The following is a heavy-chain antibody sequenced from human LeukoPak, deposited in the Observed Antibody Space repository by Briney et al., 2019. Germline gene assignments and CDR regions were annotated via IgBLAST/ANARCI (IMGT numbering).Heavy chain of an antibody. Sequence: PSETLSLTCTVSGGSISSSSYYWGWIRQPPGKGLEWIGSIYYSGSTYYNPSLKSRVTISVDTSKNQFSLQLNSVTPEDTAVYYCARDKIGSLWFGEPELGFDPWGQGTLVTVSS. V-gene: IGHV4-39*02. CDR3: ARDKIGSLWFGEPELGFDP. J-gene: IGHJ5*02. CDR1: GGSISSSSYY. CDR2: IYYSGST. D-gene: IGHD3-10*01.